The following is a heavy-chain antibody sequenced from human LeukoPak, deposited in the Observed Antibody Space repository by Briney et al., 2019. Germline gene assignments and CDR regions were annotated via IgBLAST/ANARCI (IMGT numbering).Heavy chain of an antibody. CDR1: GYTFTSYA. Sequence: ASVKVSCKASGYTFTSYAKHWVRQAPGQRLEWMGWINAGNGNTKYSQKFQGRVTITRDTSASTAYMELSSLRSEDTAVYYCARGRPHYDILTGYDYWGQGTLVTVSS. CDR3: ARGRPHYDILTGYDY. V-gene: IGHV1-3*01. J-gene: IGHJ4*02. CDR2: INAGNGNT. D-gene: IGHD3-9*01.